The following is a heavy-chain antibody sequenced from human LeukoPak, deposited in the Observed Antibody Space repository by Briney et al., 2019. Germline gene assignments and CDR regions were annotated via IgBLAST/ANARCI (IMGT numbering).Heavy chain of an antibody. Sequence: SETLSLTCTVSGGSISSYYWSWIRQPAGKGLEWIGRIYTSGSTNYNPSLKSRVTMSVDTSKNQFSLKLSSVTAAGTDVYYCARDRLGATRLDAFDIWGQGTMVTVSS. D-gene: IGHD5-12*01. V-gene: IGHV4-4*07. CDR3: ARDRLGATRLDAFDI. J-gene: IGHJ3*02. CDR2: IYTSGST. CDR1: GGSISSYY.